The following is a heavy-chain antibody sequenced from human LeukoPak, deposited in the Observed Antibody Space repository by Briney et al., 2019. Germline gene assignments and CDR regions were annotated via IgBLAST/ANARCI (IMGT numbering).Heavy chain of an antibody. CDR3: ARVGCSPNSCHTWFVP. Sequence: ASVKVSCKASGYSFTSYDMHWVRQATGQGLEWMGWMNPANGNTVYARKFQGRVTITMDISISTAYMELSSLRSEDTAVYYCARVGCSPNSCHTWFVPSGQGTLVTVSS. J-gene: IGHJ5*02. D-gene: IGHD2-2*01. V-gene: IGHV1-8*03. CDR1: GYSFTSYD. CDR2: MNPANGNT.